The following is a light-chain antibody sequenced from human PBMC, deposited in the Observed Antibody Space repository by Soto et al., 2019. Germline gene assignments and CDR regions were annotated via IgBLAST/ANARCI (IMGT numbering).Light chain of an antibody. CDR1: QSVSSTY. V-gene: IGKV3-20*01. CDR3: QQSDT. CDR2: GTS. J-gene: IGKJ5*01. Sequence: IVLTQSPGTLSLSPGERATLSCRASQSVSSTYLAWYQQKPGQAPRLLIYGTSSRATGIPDRFSGSGSGTDSTLTISRLEPEDFAVYYCQQSDTFGQGTRLEIK.